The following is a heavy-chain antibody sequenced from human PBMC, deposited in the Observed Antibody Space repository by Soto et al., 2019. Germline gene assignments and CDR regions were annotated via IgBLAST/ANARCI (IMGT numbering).Heavy chain of an antibody. J-gene: IGHJ4*02. CDR2: ISGFNGNT. CDR3: ARICVSSGHDSPDFDS. D-gene: IGHD2-15*01. CDR1: GYTFNFYG. Sequence: QVQLVQSGAEVKKPGASVKVCCKASGYTFNFYGITWVRQAPGQGLEWMGWISGFNGNTNYAADLQGRVTMTTETSTSTAYMELRGLRSDDTAVYYCARICVSSGHDSPDFDSWGQGILVTVSS. V-gene: IGHV1-18*01.